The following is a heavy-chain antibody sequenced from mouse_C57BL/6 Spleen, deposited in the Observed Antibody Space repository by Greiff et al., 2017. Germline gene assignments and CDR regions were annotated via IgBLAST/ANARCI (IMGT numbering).Heavy chain of an antibody. CDR1: GYTFTDYE. Sequence: VKLLESGAELVRPGASVTLSCKASGYTFTDYEMHWVKQSPVHGLEWIGAIDPETGGTAYNQKFKGKAIVTADKSSSTAYMELRSLTSEDSAVYYCNDYDYWGQGTTLTVSS. CDR3: NDYDY. D-gene: IGHD2-4*01. CDR2: IDPETGGT. J-gene: IGHJ2*01. V-gene: IGHV1-15*01.